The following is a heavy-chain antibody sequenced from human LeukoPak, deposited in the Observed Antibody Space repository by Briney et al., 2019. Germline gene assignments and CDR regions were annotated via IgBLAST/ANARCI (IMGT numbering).Heavy chain of an antibody. J-gene: IGHJ4*02. Sequence: SVKVSCKASGGTFSTFALSWVRQAPGQGLDWMGGIIPILSTANYAQKFQDRVTITADESTSTAYMELSSLRSEDTAVYYCARDTAYKDYWGQGTLVTVSS. D-gene: IGHD5-24*01. CDR2: IIPILSTA. V-gene: IGHV1-69*13. CDR3: ARDTAYKDY. CDR1: GGTFSTFA.